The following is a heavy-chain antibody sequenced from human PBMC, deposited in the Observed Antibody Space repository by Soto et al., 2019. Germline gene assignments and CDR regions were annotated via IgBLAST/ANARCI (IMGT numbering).Heavy chain of an antibody. D-gene: IGHD6-19*01. Sequence: ASVKVSCKAFGYTFTSYGISWVRQAPGQGLEWMGWISAYNGNTNYAQKLQGRVTMTTDTSTSTAYMELRSLRSDDTAVCYCARDRENSSGWSLYDAFDIWGQGTMVTVSS. CDR2: ISAYNGNT. V-gene: IGHV1-18*01. CDR3: ARDRENSSGWSLYDAFDI. J-gene: IGHJ3*02. CDR1: GYTFTSYG.